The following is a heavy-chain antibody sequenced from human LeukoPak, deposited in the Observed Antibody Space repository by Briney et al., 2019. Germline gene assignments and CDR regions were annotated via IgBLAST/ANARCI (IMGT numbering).Heavy chain of an antibody. CDR3: ARHSLNGGDFHY. Sequence: PSETLSLTCGVYGGSFSDHYWSWIRQPPGKGLEWLGEINYSGRISYNPSLKSRVTMSVDTSENRFSLRLTSATAADTAVYYCARHSLNGGDFHYWRQVTLVIVHS. D-gene: IGHD2-8*01. CDR2: INYSGRI. J-gene: IGHJ4*02. CDR1: GGSFSDHY. V-gene: IGHV4-34*01.